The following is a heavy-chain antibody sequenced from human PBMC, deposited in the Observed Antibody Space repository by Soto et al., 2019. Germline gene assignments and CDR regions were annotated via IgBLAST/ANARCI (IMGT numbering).Heavy chain of an antibody. CDR1: GGAINDHY. CDR2: IYYNGNT. V-gene: IGHV4-59*11. CDR3: ARVRTGYFDY. J-gene: IGHJ4*02. Sequence: PSETLSLTCTLSGGAINDHYWSFIRQPPGKGLEWIGYIYYNGNTNYNPSLESRVTISVDRSRNQFSLRLTSLTAADTAVYYCARVRTGYFDYSGRGALVTVSS. D-gene: IGHD3-9*01.